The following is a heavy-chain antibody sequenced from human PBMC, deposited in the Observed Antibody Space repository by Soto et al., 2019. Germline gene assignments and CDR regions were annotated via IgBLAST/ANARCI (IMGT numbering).Heavy chain of an antibody. CDR3: ASPRAYYYGSGSSRFDY. CDR2: IIPIFGTA. V-gene: IGHV1-69*01. CDR1: GGTFSSYA. D-gene: IGHD3-10*01. Sequence: QVQLVQSGAEVKKPGSSVKVSCKASGGTFSSYAISWVRQAPGQGLEWMGGIIPIFGTANYAQKFQGRVTITADESTSTGYMELSSLRSEDTAVYYCASPRAYYYGSGSSRFDYWGQGTLVTVSS. J-gene: IGHJ4*02.